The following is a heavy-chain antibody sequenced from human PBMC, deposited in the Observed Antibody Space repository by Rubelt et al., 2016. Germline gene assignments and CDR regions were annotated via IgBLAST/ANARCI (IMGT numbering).Heavy chain of an antibody. Sequence: QVQLQESGPGLVKPSETLSLTCTVSGGSITTYYWSWIRQPPGKGLEWIGEINHSENTNYNPSLTSRVPISVDTSKNQFSLKPNSVTAADTAVYYCAKAPTQYRNGYFDYWGQGTLVTVSS. CDR1: GGSITTYY. D-gene: IGHD5-18*01. V-gene: IGHV4-59*12. J-gene: IGHJ4*02. CDR2: INHSENT. CDR3: AKAPTQYRNGYFDY.